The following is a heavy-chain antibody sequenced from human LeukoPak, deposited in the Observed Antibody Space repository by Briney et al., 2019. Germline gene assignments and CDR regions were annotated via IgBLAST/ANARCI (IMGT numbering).Heavy chain of an antibody. CDR3: AREVVVTAINYYYYYGMDV. CDR2: IYYSGST. J-gene: IGHJ6*02. CDR1: GVSVSSGSYY. V-gene: IGHV4-61*01. D-gene: IGHD2-21*02. Sequence: PSETLSLTCTVSGVSVSSGSYYWSWIRQPPGKGLEWIGYIYYSGSTNYNPSLKSRVTISVDTSKNQFSLKLSSVTAADTAVYYCAREVVVTAINYYYYYGMDVWGQGTTVTVSS.